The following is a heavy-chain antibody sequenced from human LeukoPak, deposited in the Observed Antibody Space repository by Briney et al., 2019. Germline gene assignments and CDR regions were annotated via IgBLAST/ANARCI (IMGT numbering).Heavy chain of an antibody. CDR3: ARDQGSLPSDS. CDR1: GFTFSGYW. J-gene: IGHJ4*02. CDR2: IRQDGNEK. D-gene: IGHD6-13*01. V-gene: IGHV3-7*01. Sequence: GGSLRLSCEASGFTFSGYWMSWVRQAPGKGLEWVANIRQDGNEKHYVDSVKGRFTISRDNAKNSLFLQMNSLRDEDTAIYYCARDQGSLPSDSWGQGTLVSVSS.